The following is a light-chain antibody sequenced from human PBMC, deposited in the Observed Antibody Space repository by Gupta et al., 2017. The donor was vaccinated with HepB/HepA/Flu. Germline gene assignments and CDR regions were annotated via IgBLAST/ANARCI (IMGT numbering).Light chain of an antibody. CDR2: YGS. V-gene: IGKV6D-21*02. CDR3: RQSITLPWT. Sequence: EIVLTQSPDFQSVSPKEKVTITCRASQNIGSALHWYQEKADQSPKLLINYGSQSVSGVPSRFSGSGYGTDFTLTINGLEAEDAAAYYCRQSITLPWTFGQGAKVEIK. J-gene: IGKJ1*01. CDR1: QNIGSA.